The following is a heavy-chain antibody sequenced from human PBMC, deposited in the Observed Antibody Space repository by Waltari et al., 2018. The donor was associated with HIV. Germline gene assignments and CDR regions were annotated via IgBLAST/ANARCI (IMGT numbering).Heavy chain of an antibody. V-gene: IGHV3-23*01. D-gene: IGHD6-19*01. J-gene: IGHJ4*02. CDR3: AKEIINNSGVDY. Sequence: EVQLLESGGGLVQPGGSLRLSCAASGFTFSTSAMSWVRQAPGKGLGWVAVISGSRRSTYYADSVKGRFTISRDNPKNTLYLQMNSLRAEDTAVYYCAKEIINNSGVDYWGQGTLVTVSS. CDR2: ISGSRRST. CDR1: GFTFSTSA.